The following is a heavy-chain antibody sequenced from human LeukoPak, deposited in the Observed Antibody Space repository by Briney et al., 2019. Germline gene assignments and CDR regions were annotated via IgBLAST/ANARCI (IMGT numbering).Heavy chain of an antibody. D-gene: IGHD2-2*02. CDR3: AGGLRYCSSTSCYMNDY. J-gene: IGHJ4*02. CDR2: ISGSGDNT. Sequence: PGGSLRLSCAASGFTFSSHGMSWVRQAPGKGLEWVSTISGSGDNTYYADSVKGRFTISRDNAKNSLYLQMNSLRAEDTAVYYCAGGLRYCSSTSCYMNDYWGQGTLVTVSS. CDR1: GFTFSSHG. V-gene: IGHV3-23*01.